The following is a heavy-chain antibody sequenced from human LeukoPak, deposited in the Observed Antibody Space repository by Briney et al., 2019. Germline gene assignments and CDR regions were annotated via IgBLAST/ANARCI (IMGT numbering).Heavy chain of an antibody. CDR1: GFTFSNYW. Sequence: GGSLRLSCTASGFTFSNYWMTWVRQAPGKGLEWVASLNEVGSAKYYVDSLKGRVTISRDNAKNSLYLQMNSLRAEDTGVYYCAKGGGYEAQYYYYYLDVWGKGTTVTISS. V-gene: IGHV3-7*01. CDR3: AKGGGYEAQYYYYYLDV. D-gene: IGHD5-12*01. CDR2: LNEVGSAK. J-gene: IGHJ6*03.